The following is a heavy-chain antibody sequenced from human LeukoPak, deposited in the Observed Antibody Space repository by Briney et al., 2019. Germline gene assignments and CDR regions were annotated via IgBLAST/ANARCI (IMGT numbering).Heavy chain of an antibody. CDR2: IIPIFGTA. J-gene: IGHJ3*02. CDR1: GGTFSSYA. CDR3: ARERYNWNGDAFDI. V-gene: IGHV1-69*01. D-gene: IGHD1-20*01. Sequence: SVKVSCKASGGTFSSYAISWVRQAPGQGLEWMGGIIPIFGTANYAQKFQGRVTITADESTSTAYMELSSLRSEDTALYHCARERYNWNGDAFDIWGQGTMVTVSS.